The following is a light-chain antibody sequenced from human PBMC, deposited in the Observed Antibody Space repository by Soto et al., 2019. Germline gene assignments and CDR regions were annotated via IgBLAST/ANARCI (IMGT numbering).Light chain of an antibody. CDR3: QQYDTYPFT. CDR2: AAS. Sequence: DIQLTQPPSSLSASVGDRVTITCRASQAISNSLVWYQQKPEKAPKSLIFAASRLQSGIPLRFSGSGSGTEFTLTISSLQPEDVASYFCQQYDTYPFTFGPGTKVDI. CDR1: QAISNS. J-gene: IGKJ3*01. V-gene: IGKV1-16*01.